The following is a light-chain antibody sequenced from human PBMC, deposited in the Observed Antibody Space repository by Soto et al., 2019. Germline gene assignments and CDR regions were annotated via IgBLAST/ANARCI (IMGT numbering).Light chain of an antibody. J-gene: IGKJ1*01. Sequence: EILMTQSPDTLSVSQGERATLSCRASQSVSNKVAWYHQKPGQAARLLIYGTATRATGIPARFSGSGSGTEFTRTISSLQSEDFAVYYCQQYNNWPWTFGQGTKVDIK. CDR1: QSVSNK. CDR3: QQYNNWPWT. V-gene: IGKV3-15*01. CDR2: GTA.